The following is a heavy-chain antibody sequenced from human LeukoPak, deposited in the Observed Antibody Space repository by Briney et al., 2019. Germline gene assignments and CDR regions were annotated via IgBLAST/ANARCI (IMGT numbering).Heavy chain of an antibody. CDR2: IYYSGST. Sequence: SETLSLTCTVSGGSISSYYWSWIRQPAGKGLEWIGYIYYSGSTNYNPSLKSRVTISVDTSKNQFSLKLSSVTAADTAVYYCARGGDSSGYYYPVFDYWGQRTLVTVSS. D-gene: IGHD3-22*01. CDR1: GGSISSYY. V-gene: IGHV4-59*01. J-gene: IGHJ4*02. CDR3: ARGGDSSGYYYPVFDY.